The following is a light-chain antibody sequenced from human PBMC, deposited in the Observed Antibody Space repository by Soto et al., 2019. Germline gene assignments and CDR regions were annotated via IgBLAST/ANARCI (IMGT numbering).Light chain of an antibody. V-gene: IGKV3-15*01. CDR2: GAS. J-gene: IGKJ4*01. Sequence: EIVMKQSPATLSVSPGERATLSCRASQSVSRNLAWYQQNPGQAPRLLIYGASTRATGITARFSGSGSGTEFTLTISSLQSEDFAVYYCQQYNNWPLLTFGGGTKVELK. CDR1: QSVSRN. CDR3: QQYNNWPLLT.